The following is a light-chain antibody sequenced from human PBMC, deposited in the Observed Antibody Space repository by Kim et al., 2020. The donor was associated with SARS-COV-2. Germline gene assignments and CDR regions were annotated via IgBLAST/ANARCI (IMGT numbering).Light chain of an antibody. J-gene: IGKJ2*01. CDR3: QQSYSTPYT. CDR1: HGISDY. V-gene: IGKV1-39*01. CDR2: GVS. Sequence: DMQMTQSPSSLSASVGDTVTITCRPSHGISDYLNWYQHKPGKAPRLLIYGVSHLQSGVPSRFSGSGSGTDFSLTISSLQPEDVATYYCQQSYSTPYTFGQGTKVEI.